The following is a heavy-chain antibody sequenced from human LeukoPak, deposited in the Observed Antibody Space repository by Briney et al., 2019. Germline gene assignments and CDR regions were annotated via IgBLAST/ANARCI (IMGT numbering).Heavy chain of an antibody. CDR3: ATVVVVAATPAYNFDAEYFQH. Sequence: GASVKVSCKVSGYTLTELSMHWVRQAPGKGLEWMGGFDPEDGETIYAQKFQGRVTMTEDTSTDTAYMELSSLRSEDTAVYYCATVVVVAATPAYNFDAEYFQHWGQGTLVTVSS. V-gene: IGHV1-24*01. J-gene: IGHJ1*01. CDR1: GYTLTELS. D-gene: IGHD2-15*01. CDR2: FDPEDGET.